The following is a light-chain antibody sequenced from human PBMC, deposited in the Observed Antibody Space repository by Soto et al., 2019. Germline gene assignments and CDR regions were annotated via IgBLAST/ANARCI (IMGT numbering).Light chain of an antibody. V-gene: IGLV1-44*01. CDR1: SSNIASNT. J-gene: IGLJ1*01. CDR2: SND. Sequence: HSVLTQPPSASGTPGQRVTVSCSGSSSNIASNTVNWYQQLPGTAPKLLIYSNDQRPSGVPDRFSASKSGTSASLAISGLQSEDEADYYCASWDDSLNGQVFGTGTKVTV. CDR3: ASWDDSLNGQV.